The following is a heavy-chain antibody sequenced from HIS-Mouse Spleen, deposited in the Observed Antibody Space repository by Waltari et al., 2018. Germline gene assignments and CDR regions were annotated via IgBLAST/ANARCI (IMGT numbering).Heavy chain of an antibody. CDR2: MNPNSGNT. D-gene: IGHD3-3*01. Sequence: QVQLVQSGAEVKKPGASVKVSCTASGYTFTSYDNQCVRQATGQGLEWMGWMNPNSGNTGYAQKFQGRVTMTRNTSISTAYMELSSLRSEDTAVYYCARVYYDFWSGYYYWGQGTLVTVSS. CDR3: ARVYYDFWSGYYY. J-gene: IGHJ4*02. V-gene: IGHV1-8*01. CDR1: GYTFTSYD.